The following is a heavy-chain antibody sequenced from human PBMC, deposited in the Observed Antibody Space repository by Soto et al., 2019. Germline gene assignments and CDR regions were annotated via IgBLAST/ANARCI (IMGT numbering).Heavy chain of an antibody. CDR3: IVDVPNGGVYVPIDH. J-gene: IGHJ4*02. V-gene: IGHV3-15*01. D-gene: IGHD2-8*02. CDR2: IKSKADGETT. Sequence: EEQVVESGGGLVKTGGSLRLSCVVSGFSFNSAWMIWVRQAPGKGLEWVGRIKSKADGETTDYAAPVKGRFAISRDDSKDTVYLQMNSLKTEDTAMYYCIVDVPNGGVYVPIDHWGQGTLVTVSS. CDR1: GFSFNSAW.